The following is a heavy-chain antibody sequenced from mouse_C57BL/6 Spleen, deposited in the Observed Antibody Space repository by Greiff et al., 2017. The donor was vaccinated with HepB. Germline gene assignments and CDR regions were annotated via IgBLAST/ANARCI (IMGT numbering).Heavy chain of an antibody. CDR1: GYTFTSYC. D-gene: IGHD1-1*01. CDR3: ARRTNVIAKWFAY. V-gene: IGHV1-61*01. Sequence: VQLQQSGAELVRPGSSVKLSCKASGYTFTSYCMDWVKQRPGQGLEWIGNIYPSDSETHYNHKFKDKATLTVDKSSSTAYMQLSSLTSEDTAVYYCARRTNVIAKWFAYWGQGTLVTVSA. CDR2: IYPSDSET. J-gene: IGHJ3*01.